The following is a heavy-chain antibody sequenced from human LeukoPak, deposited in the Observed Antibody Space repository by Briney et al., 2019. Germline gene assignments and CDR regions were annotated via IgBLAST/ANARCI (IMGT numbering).Heavy chain of an antibody. CDR3: ARELYRYFDY. Sequence: GGSLRLSCAASGFTFSSYAMSWVRQAPGKGLEWVSSISSSSSYIYYADSVKGRFTISRDNAKNSLYLQMNSLRAEDTAVYYCARELYRYFDYWGQGTLVTVSS. CDR1: GFTFSSYA. V-gene: IGHV3-21*01. J-gene: IGHJ4*02. D-gene: IGHD3-16*02. CDR2: ISSSSSYI.